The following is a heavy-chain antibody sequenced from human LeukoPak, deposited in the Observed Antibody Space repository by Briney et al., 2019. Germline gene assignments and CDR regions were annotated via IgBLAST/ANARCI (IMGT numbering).Heavy chain of an antibody. D-gene: IGHD4-17*01. V-gene: IGHV4-39*07. J-gene: IGHJ3*02. CDR1: GGSISSSSYY. CDR2: IYYSGST. CDR3: ATPSTVTQPPDAFDI. Sequence: PSETLSLTCTVSGGSISSSSYYWGWIRQPPGKGLEWIGSIYYSGSTYYNPSLKSRVTISIDTSKNQFSLKLSSVTAADTAVYYCATPSTVTQPPDAFDIWGQGTMVTVSS.